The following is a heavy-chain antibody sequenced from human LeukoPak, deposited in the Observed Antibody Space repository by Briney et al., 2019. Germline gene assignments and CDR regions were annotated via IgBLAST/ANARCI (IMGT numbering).Heavy chain of an antibody. CDR3: ARDRPGAQGFDY. V-gene: IGHV3-13*01. J-gene: IGHJ4*02. CDR1: GFTFSSHD. Sequence: GGSLRLSCAASGFTFSSHDMHWVRQATGKGLEWVSAIGTADDTYYAGSVKGRFTISRENAWNSAYLQLNNLRAGDTAVYYCARDRPGAQGFDYWGQGTLVTVSS. D-gene: IGHD4/OR15-4a*01. CDR2: IGTADDT.